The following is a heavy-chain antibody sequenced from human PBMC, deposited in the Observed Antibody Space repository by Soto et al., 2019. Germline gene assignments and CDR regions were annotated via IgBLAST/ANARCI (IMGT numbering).Heavy chain of an antibody. V-gene: IGHV3-11*01. CDR2: ISSSGDII. Sequence: GGSLRLSCAASGFTFSDYYMSWIRQAPGKGLEWVSYISSSGDIIYYADSVKGRFTTSRDNAKNSLYLQMNSLRAEDTAVYYCARDLGYYASDGYFDYWGQGTLVTVSS. J-gene: IGHJ4*02. D-gene: IGHD3-22*01. CDR3: ARDLGYYASDGYFDY. CDR1: GFTFSDYY.